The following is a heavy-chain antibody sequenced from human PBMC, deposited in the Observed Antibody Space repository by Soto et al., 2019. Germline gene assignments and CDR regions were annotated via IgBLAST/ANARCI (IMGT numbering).Heavy chain of an antibody. J-gene: IGHJ4*02. D-gene: IGHD1-26*01. Sequence: GGSLRLSCAASGFTFSSYAMHWVRQAPGKGLEWVAVISYDGSNKYYADSVKGRFTISRDNSKNTLYLQMNSLRAEDTAVYYCARPYSGSYGGPVFWGQGTLVTAPQ. CDR2: ISYDGSNK. CDR1: GFTFSSYA. V-gene: IGHV3-30-3*01. CDR3: ARPYSGSYGGPVF.